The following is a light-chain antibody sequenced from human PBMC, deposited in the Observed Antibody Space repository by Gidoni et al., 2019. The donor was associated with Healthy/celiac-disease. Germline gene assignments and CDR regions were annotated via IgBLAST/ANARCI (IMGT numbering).Light chain of an antibody. CDR3: SSYTSSSTRV. V-gene: IGLV2-14*01. CDR2: DVS. CDR1: SSDVGGYNY. J-gene: IGLJ2*01. Sequence: QSALTQPASGSGSPGQSNTISCTGTSSDVGGYNYVSWYQQHPGKAPKLMIYDVSNRPSGVSNRFSGSKSGNTASLTISGLQAEDEADYYCSSYTSSSTRVFGGGTKLTVL.